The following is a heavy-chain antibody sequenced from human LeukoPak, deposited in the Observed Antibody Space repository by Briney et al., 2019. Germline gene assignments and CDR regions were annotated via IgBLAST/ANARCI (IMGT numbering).Heavy chain of an antibody. D-gene: IGHD1-26*01. CDR1: GGSISSSSYY. CDR2: IYYSGST. CDR3: ARDGPRMGFNWFDP. V-gene: IGHV4-39*07. Sequence: PSETLSLTCTVSGGSISSSSYYWGWIRQPPGKGLEWIGSIYYSGSTYYNPSLKSRVTISVDRSKNQFSLKLSSVTAADTAVYYCARDGPRMGFNWFDPWGQGTLVTVSS. J-gene: IGHJ5*02.